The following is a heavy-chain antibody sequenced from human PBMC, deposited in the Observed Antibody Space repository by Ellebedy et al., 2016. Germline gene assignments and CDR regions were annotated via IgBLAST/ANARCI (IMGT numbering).Heavy chain of an antibody. Sequence: GGSLRLSXAASGFLFSRYGIHWVRQAPGKGLEWVSLLYSDGKTYYADSVKGRFTISRDNSKNTLYLQMNSLRAEDTAVYYCATRRYGNSDIWGLGTTVTVSS. CDR2: LYSDGKT. CDR1: GFLFSRYG. V-gene: IGHV3-53*01. CDR3: ATRRYGNSDI. D-gene: IGHD4-11*01. J-gene: IGHJ3*02.